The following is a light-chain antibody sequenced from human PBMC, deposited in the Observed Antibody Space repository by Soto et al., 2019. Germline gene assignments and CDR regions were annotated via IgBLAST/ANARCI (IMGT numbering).Light chain of an antibody. CDR2: STS. J-gene: IGKJ5*01. CDR3: QHLNTYLIT. V-gene: IGKV1-9*01. Sequence: DIQLTQSPSFLSASVGDRVTITCRASQGISGYLAWYQQKPGKVPKLLIYSTSTLQSGVPSRFSVSASGTEFTLTISSLQPEDFATYYCQHLNTYLITFGQGTRLEIK. CDR1: QGISGY.